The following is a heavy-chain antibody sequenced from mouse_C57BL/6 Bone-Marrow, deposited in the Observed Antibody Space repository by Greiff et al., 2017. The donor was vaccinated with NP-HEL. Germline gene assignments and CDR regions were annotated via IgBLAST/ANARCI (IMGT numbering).Heavy chain of an antibody. Sequence: EVQVVESGAELVRPGASVKLSCTASGFNIKDDYMHWVKQRPEQGLEWIGWIDPENGDTEYASKFQGKATITAATSSNTAYLQLSSLTSEDTAVYYCIGGLYYYAMDYWGQGTSVTVSS. J-gene: IGHJ4*01. V-gene: IGHV14-4*01. CDR3: IGGLYYYAMDY. CDR2: IDPENGDT. D-gene: IGHD2-4*01. CDR1: GFNIKDDY.